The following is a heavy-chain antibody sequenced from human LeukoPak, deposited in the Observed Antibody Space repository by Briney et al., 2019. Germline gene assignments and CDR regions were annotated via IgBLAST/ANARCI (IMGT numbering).Heavy chain of an antibody. J-gene: IGHJ4*02. Sequence: GGSLRPSCAASGFTFSSYGMHWVRQAPGKGLEWVAVISYDGSNKYYADSVKGQFTISRDNSKNTLYLQMNSLKAEDTAVYYCAKVLLRLGELSPFDYWGQGTLVTVSS. CDR3: AKVLLRLGELSPFDY. V-gene: IGHV3-30*18. CDR1: GFTFSSYG. D-gene: IGHD3-16*02. CDR2: ISYDGSNK.